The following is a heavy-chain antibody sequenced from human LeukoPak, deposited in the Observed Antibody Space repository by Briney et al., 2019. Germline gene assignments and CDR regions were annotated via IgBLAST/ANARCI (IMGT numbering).Heavy chain of an antibody. CDR1: GFTFSSYG. CDR3: ARDRDWGCSYCSY. V-gene: IGHV3-33*01. D-gene: IGHD7-27*01. J-gene: IGHJ4*02. Sequence: PGGSLRLSCAASGFTFSSYGMHWVRQAPGKGLEWVAVIWFDGSNKYYADSVKGRFTISRDNSKNTLYLQMNSLRAEDTAVYYCARDRDWGCSYCSYWCQGTLVTVSS. CDR2: IWFDGSNK.